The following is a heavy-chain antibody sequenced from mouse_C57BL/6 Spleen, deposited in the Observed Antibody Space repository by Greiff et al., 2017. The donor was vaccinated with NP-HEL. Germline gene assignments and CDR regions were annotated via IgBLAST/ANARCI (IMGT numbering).Heavy chain of an antibody. CDR2: ISYDGSN. J-gene: IGHJ2*01. V-gene: IGHV3-6*01. D-gene: IGHD1-1*01. CDR1: GYSITSGYY. CDR3: ARTTVVGDYFDY. Sequence: VQLKESGPGLVKPSQSLSLTCSVTGYSITSGYYWNWIRQFPGNKLEWMGYISYDGSNNYNPSLKNRISITRDTSKNQFFLKLNSVTTEDTATYYCARTTVVGDYFDYWGQGTTLTVSS.